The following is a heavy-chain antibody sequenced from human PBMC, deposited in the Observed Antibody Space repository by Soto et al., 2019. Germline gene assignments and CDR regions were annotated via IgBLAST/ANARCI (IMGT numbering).Heavy chain of an antibody. D-gene: IGHD3-10*01. V-gene: IGHV1-46*01. CDR3: ARSMVRGVTHYYYYGMDV. CDR1: GYTFTSYY. Sequence: GAAVKVSCKASGYTFTSYYMHWVRQAPGQGLEWMGIINPSGGSTSYAQKFQGRVTMTRDTSTSTVYMELSSLRSEDTAVYYCARSMVRGVTHYYYYGMDVWGQGTTVTVS. J-gene: IGHJ6*02. CDR2: INPSGGST.